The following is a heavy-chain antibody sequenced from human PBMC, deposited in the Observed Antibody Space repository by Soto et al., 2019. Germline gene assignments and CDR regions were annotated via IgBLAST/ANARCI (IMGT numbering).Heavy chain of an antibody. CDR2: ISFEGSYK. D-gene: IGHD6-13*01. CDR3: VRAAGIAAAGSSQGVL. J-gene: IGHJ4*02. Sequence: GGSLRLSCEASGFAIRSNAIHWVRQAPGKGLEWVAVISFEGSYKYYADSVKGRFTVSRDNSKNTVSLQMDSLTGEDSALYYCVRAAGIAAAGSSQGVLWGQGTLGTVSS. V-gene: IGHV3-30*04. CDR1: GFAIRSNA.